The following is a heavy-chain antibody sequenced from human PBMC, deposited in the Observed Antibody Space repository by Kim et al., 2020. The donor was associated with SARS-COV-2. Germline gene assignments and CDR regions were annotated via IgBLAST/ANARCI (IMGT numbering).Heavy chain of an antibody. D-gene: IGHD3-10*01. CDR1: GGTFSSYA. CDR3: ARNYGSGSYVAGLDY. V-gene: IGHV1-69*13. J-gene: IGHJ4*02. CDR2: IIPIFGTA. Sequence: SVKVSCKASGGTFSSYAISWVRQAPGQGLEWMGGIIPIFGTANYAQKFQGRVTITADESTSTAYMELSSLRSEDTAVYYCARNYGSGSYVAGLDYWGQGTLVTVSS.